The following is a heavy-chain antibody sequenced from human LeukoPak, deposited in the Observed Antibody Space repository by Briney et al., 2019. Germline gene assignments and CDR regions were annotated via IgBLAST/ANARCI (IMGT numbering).Heavy chain of an antibody. CDR3: AVCHWHSSGCRNDY. CDR2: ISGSGGST. Sequence: PGGSLRLSCAASGFTFISYAMSWVRQAPVKGLEWVSIISGSGGSTYYADSVKGRFTISRDNSKNTLYPQMNSLRAEDTAVYYCAVCHWHSSGCRNDYWGQGTLVTVSS. CDR1: GFTFISYA. J-gene: IGHJ4*02. V-gene: IGHV3-23*01. D-gene: IGHD6-19*01.